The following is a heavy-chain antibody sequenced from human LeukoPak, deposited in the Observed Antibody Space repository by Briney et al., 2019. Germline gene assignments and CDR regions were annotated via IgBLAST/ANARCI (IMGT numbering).Heavy chain of an antibody. CDR2: IYYSGST. D-gene: IGHD5-12*01. V-gene: IGHV4-59*01. CDR1: GGSISSYY. J-gene: IGHJ5*02. Sequence: NPSETLSLTCTVSGGSISSYYWSWIRQPPGKGLEWIGYIYYSGSTNYNPSLKSRVTISVDTSKNQFSLKLSSVTAADTAVYYCARVGYVDIVATTIRGWFDPWGQGTLVTVSS. CDR3: ARVGYVDIVATTIRGWFDP.